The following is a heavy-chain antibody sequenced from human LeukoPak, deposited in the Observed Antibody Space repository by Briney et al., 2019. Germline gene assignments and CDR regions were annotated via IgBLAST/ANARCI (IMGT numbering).Heavy chain of an antibody. D-gene: IGHD5-18*01. V-gene: IGHV4-34*01. CDR1: GGSFSGYY. CDR2: INHSGST. Sequence: PSETLSLTCAVYGGSFSGYYWSWIRQPPGKGLEWIGEINHSGSTNYNPSLKSRVTISVDTSKNQFSLKLSSVTAADTAVYYCATGQRGYSYGYRLDYWGQGTLVTVSS. J-gene: IGHJ4*02. CDR3: ATGQRGYSYGYRLDY.